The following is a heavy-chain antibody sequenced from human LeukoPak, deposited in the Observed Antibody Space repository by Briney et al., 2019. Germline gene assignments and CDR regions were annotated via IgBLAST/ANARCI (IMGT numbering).Heavy chain of an antibody. CDR3: ARRSGIAVAGAFDY. Sequence: GGSLRLSCAASEFTFSSYTMNWVRQAPGKGLEWVSSISSNNNYIYYADSVKGRFTISRDNAKNSLYLQMNSLRAEDTAVYYCARRSGIAVAGAFDYWGQGILVTVSS. D-gene: IGHD6-19*01. V-gene: IGHV3-21*04. CDR2: ISSNNNYI. CDR1: EFTFSSYT. J-gene: IGHJ4*02.